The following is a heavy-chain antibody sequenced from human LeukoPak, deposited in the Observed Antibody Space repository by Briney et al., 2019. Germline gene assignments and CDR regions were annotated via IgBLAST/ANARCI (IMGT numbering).Heavy chain of an antibody. CDR3: ARSYCGGDCPSGY. J-gene: IGHJ4*02. V-gene: IGHV1-69*13. D-gene: IGHD2-21*01. CDR1: GGTFSSYA. Sequence: SVKVSCRASGGTFSSYAISWVRQAPGQGLEWMGGIIPIFGTANYAQKFQGRVTITADESTSTAYMELSSLRSEDTAVYYCARSYCGGDCPSGYWGQGTLVTVSS. CDR2: IIPIFGTA.